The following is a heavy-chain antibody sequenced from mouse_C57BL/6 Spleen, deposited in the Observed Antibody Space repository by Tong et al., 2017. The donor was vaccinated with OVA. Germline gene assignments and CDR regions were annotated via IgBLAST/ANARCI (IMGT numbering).Heavy chain of an antibody. V-gene: IGHV1S56*01. CDR2: IYPGNVNT. Sequence: VQLQESGAELVKPGASVRISCKASGYTFTSYYIHWVKQRPGQGLEWIGWIYPGNVNTKYNEKFKGKATLTADKSSSTAYMELSSLTSEDSAVYYCAIYYDYDWFAYWGQGTLVTVSA. CDR3: AIYYDYDWFAY. J-gene: IGHJ3*01. D-gene: IGHD2-4*01. CDR1: GYTFTSYY.